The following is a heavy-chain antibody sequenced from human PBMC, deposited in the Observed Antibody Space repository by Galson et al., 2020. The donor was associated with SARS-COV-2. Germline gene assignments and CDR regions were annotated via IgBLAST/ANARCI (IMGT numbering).Heavy chain of an antibody. V-gene: IGHV4-61*01. CDR3: ARSFMVRAVITSFDY. CDR1: YDSVSSGSFY. D-gene: IGHD3-10*01. CDR2: IYYSGST. Sequence: SETLSLTCTVSYDSVSSGSFYWSWIRQPPGKGLEWIGYIYYSGSTNYNPSLESRVTISVDTSKNQFSLKLSSVTAADTAVYFCARSFMVRAVITSFDYWGQGTLVAVSS. J-gene: IGHJ4*02.